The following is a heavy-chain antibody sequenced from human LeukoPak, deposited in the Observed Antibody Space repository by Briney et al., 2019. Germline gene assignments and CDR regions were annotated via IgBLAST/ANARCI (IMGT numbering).Heavy chain of an antibody. V-gene: IGHV3-7*01. D-gene: IGHD3-3*02. Sequence: PGGSLRLSCAASGFTFSSYWMSWVRQSPGKGLEWVANIKHDGSERYYVDSVKGRFTISRDSSKNTVYLQMNSLRPDDTAIYYCAKDTFSNYHYYYYMDAWGKGTTVTVSS. CDR3: AKDTFSNYHYYYYMDA. CDR1: GFTFSSYW. CDR2: IKHDGSER. J-gene: IGHJ6*03.